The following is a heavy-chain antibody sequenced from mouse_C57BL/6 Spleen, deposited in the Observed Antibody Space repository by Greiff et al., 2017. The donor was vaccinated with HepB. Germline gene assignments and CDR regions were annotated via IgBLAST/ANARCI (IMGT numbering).Heavy chain of an antibody. CDR2: IYPGSGST. CDR1: GYTFTSYW. V-gene: IGHV1-55*01. D-gene: IGHD1-1*01. J-gene: IGHJ1*03. Sequence: QVQLKQPGAELVKPGASVKMSCKASGYTFTSYWITWVKQRPGQGLEWIGDIYPGSGSTNYNEKFKSKATLTVDTSSSTAYMQLSSLTSEDSAVYYCARSGYYYGSPNWYFDVGGTGTTVTVSS. CDR3: ARSGYYYGSPNWYFDV.